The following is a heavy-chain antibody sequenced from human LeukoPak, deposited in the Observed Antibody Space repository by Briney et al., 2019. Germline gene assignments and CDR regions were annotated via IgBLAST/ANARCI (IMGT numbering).Heavy chain of an antibody. CDR3: AREPTSGREPTSGRPLDY. D-gene: IGHD5-12*01. CDR2: INHSGST. CDR1: GGSFSGYY. J-gene: IGHJ4*02. Sequence: SETLSLTCAVYGGSFSGYYWSWIRQPPGKGLEWIGEINHSGSTNYNPPLKSRVTISVDTSKNQFSLKLSSVTAADTAVYYCAREPTSGREPTSGRPLDYWGQGTLVTVSS. V-gene: IGHV4-34*01.